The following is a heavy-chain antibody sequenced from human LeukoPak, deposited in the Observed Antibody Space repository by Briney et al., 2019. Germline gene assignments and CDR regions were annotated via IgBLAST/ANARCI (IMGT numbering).Heavy chain of an antibody. CDR3: ARPYSGSYGAFDI. D-gene: IGHD1-26*01. Sequence: PSETLSLTCAVSGYSISGGYYWGWIRQPPGKGLEWIGSIYHSGSTYYNPSLKSRVTISVDTSKNQFSLKLSSVTAADTAVYYCARPYSGSYGAFDIWGQGTMVTVSS. V-gene: IGHV4-38-2*01. J-gene: IGHJ3*02. CDR2: IYHSGST. CDR1: GYSISGGYY.